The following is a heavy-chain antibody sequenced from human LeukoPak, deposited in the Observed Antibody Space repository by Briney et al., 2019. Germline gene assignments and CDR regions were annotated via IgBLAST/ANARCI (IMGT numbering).Heavy chain of an antibody. CDR2: MNPNSGNT. CDR1: GYTFTSYD. V-gene: IGHV1-8*01. J-gene: IGHJ4*02. Sequence: ASVKVSCKASGYTFTSYDISWVRQATGQGLEWMGWMNPNSGNTGYAQKFQGRVTMTRNTSISTAYMELSSLRSEDTAVYYCARPTTYYYDSSGYRYYFDYWGQGTLVTVSS. CDR3: ARPTTYYYDSSGYRYYFDY. D-gene: IGHD3-22*01.